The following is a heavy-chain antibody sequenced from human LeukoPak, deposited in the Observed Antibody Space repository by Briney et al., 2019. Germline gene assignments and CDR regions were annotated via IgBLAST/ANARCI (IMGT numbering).Heavy chain of an antibody. CDR3: ARGGPPGYYYDYYMDV. V-gene: IGHV4-39*07. CDR2: IYHSGSI. J-gene: IGHJ6*03. Sequence: SETLSLTCTVSGGSISSSIHYWGRIRQPPGKGLEWIGSIYHSGSIYYNPSLKSRVTISVDTSKNQFSLKLSSVTAADTAVYFCARGGPPGYYYDYYMDVWGKGTTVTISS. CDR1: GGSISSSIHY.